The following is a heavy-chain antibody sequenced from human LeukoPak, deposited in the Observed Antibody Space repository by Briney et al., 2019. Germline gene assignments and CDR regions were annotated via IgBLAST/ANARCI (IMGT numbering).Heavy chain of an antibody. CDR3: ASKRGFRYDAFDI. D-gene: IGHD3-10*01. Sequence: PSQTLSLTCTVSGGSISSGDYYWSWIRQPPGKGLEWIGSIYYSGSTYYNPSLKSRVTISVDTSKNQFSLKLSSVTAADTAVYYCASKRGFRYDAFDIWGQGTMVTVSS. CDR1: GGSISSGDYY. J-gene: IGHJ3*02. CDR2: IYYSGST. V-gene: IGHV4-39*01.